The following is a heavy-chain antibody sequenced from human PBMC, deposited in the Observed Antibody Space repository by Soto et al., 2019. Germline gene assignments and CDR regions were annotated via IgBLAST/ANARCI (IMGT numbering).Heavy chain of an antibody. CDR1: GFIVSNNY. V-gene: IGHV3-53*01. CDR2: LHSGGTT. CDR3: VRDRGGSYWLDP. D-gene: IGHD2-15*01. J-gene: IGHJ5*02. Sequence: GGSLRLSCAASGFIVSNNYMSWVRQAPGKGLEWVSILHSGGTTYYADSVKGRFTFSRDNSENTVFLQMNNLRVEDTAVYYCVRDRGGSYWLDPWGQGTLVTVSS.